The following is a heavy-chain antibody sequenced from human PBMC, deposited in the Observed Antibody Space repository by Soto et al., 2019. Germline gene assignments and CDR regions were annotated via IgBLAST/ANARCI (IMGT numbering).Heavy chain of an antibody. V-gene: IGHV1-8*01. J-gene: IGHJ6*04. Sequence: ASVKVSCKASGYTFTSYDINWVRQATGQGLEWMGWMNPNSGNTGYAQKFQGRVTMTRNTSISTAYMELSSLRSEDTAVYYCARVYDFWSGYYLADWGKGTTVTVSS. D-gene: IGHD3-3*01. CDR3: ARVYDFWSGYYLAD. CDR2: MNPNSGNT. CDR1: GYTFTSYD.